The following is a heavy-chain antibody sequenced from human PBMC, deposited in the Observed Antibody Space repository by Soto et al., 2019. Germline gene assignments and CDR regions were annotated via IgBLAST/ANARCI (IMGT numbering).Heavy chain of an antibody. CDR3: AKAPQRPMQQLVFPDNWFDP. CDR1: GFTFSSYA. CDR2: ISGSGGST. V-gene: IGHV3-23*01. D-gene: IGHD6-13*01. J-gene: IGHJ5*02. Sequence: PGGSLRLSCAASGFTFSSYAMSWVRQAPGKGLEWVSAISGSGGSTYYADSVKGRFTISRDNSKNTLYLQMNSLRAEDTAVYYCAKAPQRPMQQLVFPDNWFDPWGQGTLVTVSS.